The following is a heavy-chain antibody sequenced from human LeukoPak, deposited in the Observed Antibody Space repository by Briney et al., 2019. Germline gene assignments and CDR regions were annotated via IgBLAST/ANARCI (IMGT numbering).Heavy chain of an antibody. CDR2: IYSGGRT. V-gene: IGHV3-53*01. D-gene: IGHD2-21*01. J-gene: IGHJ4*02. CDR3: AKDFRIGYSAHFDY. CDR1: GFIVNNNH. Sequence: GGSLRLSCAASGFIVNNNHMSWVRQAPGKGLEWVSVIYSGGRTYYADSVKGRFSISRDNSKNTLYLQMGSLRGEDTAVYYCAKDFRIGYSAHFDYWGQGALVTVSS.